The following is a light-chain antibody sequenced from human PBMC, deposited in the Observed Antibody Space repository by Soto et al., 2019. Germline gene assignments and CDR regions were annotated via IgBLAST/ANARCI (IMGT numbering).Light chain of an antibody. CDR2: GNS. CDR1: SSNIGAGYD. J-gene: IGLJ2*01. CDR3: QSYDSSVSGRGV. Sequence: QSVLTQPPSVSGSPGQRVTISCTGSSSNIGAGYDVHWYQQRPGTAPKLLIYGNSNRPSGVPDRFSGSKSGTSASLAITGLQAEDDDDDDGQSYDSSVSGRGVFGGGTKLTVL. V-gene: IGLV1-40*01.